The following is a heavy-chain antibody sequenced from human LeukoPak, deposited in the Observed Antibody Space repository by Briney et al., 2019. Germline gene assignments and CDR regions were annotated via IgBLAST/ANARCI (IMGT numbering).Heavy chain of an antibody. Sequence: GGPLRLSCAASGFTFNNYEMNWVRQAPGKGLEWVAVISYDGSNKYYADSVKGRFTISRDNAKNSLYLQMNSLRAEDTAVYYCARVFGEQWLVGDYWGQGTLVTVSS. CDR3: ARVFGEQWLVGDY. CDR1: GFTFNNYE. CDR2: ISYDGSNK. D-gene: IGHD6-19*01. V-gene: IGHV3-30*04. J-gene: IGHJ4*02.